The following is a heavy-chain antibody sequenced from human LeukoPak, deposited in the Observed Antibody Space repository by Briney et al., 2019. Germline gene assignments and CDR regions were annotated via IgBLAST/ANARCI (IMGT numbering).Heavy chain of an antibody. CDR1: GGSFSGYY. V-gene: IGHV4-34*01. J-gene: IGHJ4*02. CDR3: ARRPRGYSDSSGYLLRPFDY. Sequence: SETLSLTCAVYGGSFSGYYWSWIRQPPGKGPEWIGEINHSGSTNYNPSLKSRVTISVDTSKNQFSLKLSSVTAADTAVYYCARRPRGYSDSSGYLLRPFDYWGQGTLVTVSS. D-gene: IGHD3-22*01. CDR2: INHSGST.